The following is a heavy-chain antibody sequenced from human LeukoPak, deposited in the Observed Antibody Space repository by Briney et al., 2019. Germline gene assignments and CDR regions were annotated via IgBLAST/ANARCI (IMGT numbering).Heavy chain of an antibody. CDR2: IKPKIDGGTT. CDR1: GFIFSKAW. V-gene: IGHV3-15*01. Sequence: PGGSLRLSCAASGFIFSKAWMSWVRQAPGKGLEWVGHIKPKIDGGTTDYAAPVKGRFIISRDDSKNTLYLQMNSLKSEDTAIYYCTRGFCDSIRYYEGPSDFWGQGTVVTVSS. D-gene: IGHD2-2*01. CDR3: TRGFCDSIRYYEGPSDF. J-gene: IGHJ4*02.